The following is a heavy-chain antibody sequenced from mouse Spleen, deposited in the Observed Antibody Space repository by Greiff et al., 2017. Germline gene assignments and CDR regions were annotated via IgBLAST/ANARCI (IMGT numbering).Heavy chain of an antibody. CDR3: TPNWDLFDY. CDR1: GYTFTSYW. D-gene: IGHD4-1*01. CDR2: IYPGNSDT. Sequence: EVQLQQSGTVLARPGASVKMSCKTSGYTFTSYWMHWVKQRPGQGLEWIGAIYPGNSDTSYNQKFKGKAKLTAVTSASTAYMELSSLTNEDSAVYYCTPNWDLFDYWGQGTTLTVSS. J-gene: IGHJ2*01. V-gene: IGHV1-5*01.